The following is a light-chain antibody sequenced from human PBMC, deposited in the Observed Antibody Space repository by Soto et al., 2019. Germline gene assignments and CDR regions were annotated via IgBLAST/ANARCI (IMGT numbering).Light chain of an antibody. Sequence: QPVLTQSPSASASLGASVKLTCTLSSGHSHYAIAWHQQQSEKGPRYLMKLNSDGSHSKGDGIPDRFSGSSSGAERYLTISSLKSEDEADYYCQTWGSGIVVFGGGTKLTVL. J-gene: IGLJ2*01. CDR1: SGHSHYA. V-gene: IGLV4-69*01. CDR2: LNSDGSH. CDR3: QTWGSGIVV.